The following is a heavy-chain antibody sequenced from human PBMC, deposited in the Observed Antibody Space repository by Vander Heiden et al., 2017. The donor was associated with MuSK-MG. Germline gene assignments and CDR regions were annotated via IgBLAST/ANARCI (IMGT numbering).Heavy chain of an antibody. CDR1: GFTFSGSA. D-gene: IGHD2-2*01. V-gene: IGHV3-23*01. J-gene: IGHJ6*03. CDR3: AKVVPAAMHYYYYMDV. Sequence: EVQLLESGGGLVQPGGSLRLSCAASGFTFSGSAMTWVRQAPGKGVEWVSAMSVSGGSTYYADSVKGRFTIARDNTKNTLYLQMNSLRAEDTAVDYCAKVVPAAMHYYYYMDVWGKGTTVTVSS. CDR2: MSVSGGST.